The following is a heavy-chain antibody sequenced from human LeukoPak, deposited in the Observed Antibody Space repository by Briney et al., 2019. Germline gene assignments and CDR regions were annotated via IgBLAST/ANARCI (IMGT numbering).Heavy chain of an antibody. CDR3: ARGSLSDYYGSSGYFDI. Sequence: ASVKVSCKASGYTFTSYYMHWVRQAPGQGLEWMGIINPSGGSTSYAQKFQGRVTMTRDTSTSTVYMELSSLRSEDTAVYYCARGSLSDYYGSSGYFDIWGQGTMVTVSS. D-gene: IGHD3-22*01. CDR2: INPSGGST. V-gene: IGHV1-46*01. J-gene: IGHJ3*02. CDR1: GYTFTSYY.